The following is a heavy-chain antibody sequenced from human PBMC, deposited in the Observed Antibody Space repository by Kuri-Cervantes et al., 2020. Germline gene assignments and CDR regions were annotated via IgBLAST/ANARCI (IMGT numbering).Heavy chain of an antibody. CDR3: ARPYELRYFDWPPMDV. CDR2: INHSGST. D-gene: IGHD3-9*01. J-gene: IGHJ6*02. CDR1: GGSFSGYY. Sequence: GSLRLSCAVYGGSFSGYYWSWIRQPPGKGLEWIGEINHSGSTNYNPSLKSRVTISVDTSKNQFSLKLSSVTAADTAVYYCARPYELRYFDWPPMDVWGQETTVTVSS. V-gene: IGHV4-34*01.